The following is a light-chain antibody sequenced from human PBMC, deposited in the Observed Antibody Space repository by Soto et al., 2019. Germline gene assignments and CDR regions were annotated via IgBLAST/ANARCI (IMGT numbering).Light chain of an antibody. V-gene: IGLV4-69*01. CDR1: SGHSSYA. CDR3: QTWGTGFRV. Sequence: QLVLTQSPSASASLGASVKLTCTLSSGHSSYAIAWHQQQPEKGPRYLMKLNGDGSHSKGDGIPDRFSGSSSGAERYLTISSLQSADEADYYCQTWGTGFRVFGGGTKLTVL. J-gene: IGLJ3*02. CDR2: LNGDGSH.